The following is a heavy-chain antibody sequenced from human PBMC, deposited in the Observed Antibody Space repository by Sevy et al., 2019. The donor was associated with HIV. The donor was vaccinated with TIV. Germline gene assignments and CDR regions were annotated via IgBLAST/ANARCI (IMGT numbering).Heavy chain of an antibody. CDR3: ARARGGYSYGYPNDY. V-gene: IGHV1-2*02. CDR2: INPNSGGT. J-gene: IGHJ4*02. Sequence: ASVKVSCKASGYTFTGYYMHWVRQAPGQGLEWMGWINPNSGGTNYAQKFQGRVTMTRDTSISTAYMELGRLRSDDTAVYYCARARGGYSYGYPNDYWGQGTLVTVSS. CDR1: GYTFTGYY. D-gene: IGHD5-18*01.